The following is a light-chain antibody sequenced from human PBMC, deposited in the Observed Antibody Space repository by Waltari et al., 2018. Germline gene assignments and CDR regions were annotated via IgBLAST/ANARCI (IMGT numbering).Light chain of an antibody. CDR1: SSDVGAYDS. CDR2: EAS. J-gene: IGLJ1*01. Sequence: QSALTQPASVSGSPGQSIAISCTGTSSDVGAYDSVSWYQQPPGKAPKLVIYEASNRPSGVANRFSGSRSGNTASLTISGLQAEDEADYYCCSYTSSSVSYVFGTGTRVTVL. V-gene: IGLV2-14*01. CDR3: CSYTSSSVSYV.